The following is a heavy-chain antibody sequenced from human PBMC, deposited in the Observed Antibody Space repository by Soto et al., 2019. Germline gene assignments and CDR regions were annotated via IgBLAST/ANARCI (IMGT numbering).Heavy chain of an antibody. CDR1: GGSISSGGYY. J-gene: IGHJ3*02. CDR2: IYYSGST. Sequence: SETLSLTCTVSGGSISSGGYYWSWIRQHPGKGLEWIGYIYYSGSTYYNPSLKSRVTISVDTSKNQFSLKLSSVTAADTAVYYCARTYYDSSGSDDAFDIWGQATMVTVS. V-gene: IGHV4-31*03. D-gene: IGHD3-22*01. CDR3: ARTYYDSSGSDDAFDI.